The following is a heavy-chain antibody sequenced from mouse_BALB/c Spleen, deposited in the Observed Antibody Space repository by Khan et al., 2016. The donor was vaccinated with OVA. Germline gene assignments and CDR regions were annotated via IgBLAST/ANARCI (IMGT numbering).Heavy chain of an antibody. CDR3: ARRAYYANWCFDV. Sequence: EVQLQESGPGLVKPSQSLSLTCTVTGYSITSDYAWNWLRQFPGNKLEWMGYISYSGSNRYHPSLKSRIFIPRHTSKNQCFLHLNSVTTGDTATYYCARRAYYANWCFDVWGEGTTVTVSS. V-gene: IGHV3-2*02. D-gene: IGHD1-1*02. CDR2: ISYSGSN. CDR1: GYSITSDYA. J-gene: IGHJ1*01.